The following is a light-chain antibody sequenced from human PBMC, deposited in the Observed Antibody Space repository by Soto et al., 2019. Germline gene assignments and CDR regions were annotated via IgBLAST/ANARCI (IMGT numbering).Light chain of an antibody. CDR2: EDS. J-gene: IGLJ3*02. Sequence: SYELTQPPSVSVSPGQTASITCSGNKLEDKYACWYQQKPGQSPVLVIYEDSNRPSGIPERFSGSNSGNTATLTISGAQATDEADYYCQAWESNAAVFGGGTKLTVL. CDR1: KLEDKY. CDR3: QAWESNAAV. V-gene: IGLV3-1*01.